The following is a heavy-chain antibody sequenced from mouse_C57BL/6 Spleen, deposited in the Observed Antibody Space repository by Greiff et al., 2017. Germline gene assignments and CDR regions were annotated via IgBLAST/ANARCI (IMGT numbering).Heavy chain of an antibody. CDR2: IDPENGDT. V-gene: IGHV14-4*01. Sequence: VQLQQSGAELVRPGASVSLSCTASGFNINDDYMHWVKQRPEQGLEGIGWIDPENGDTDYASKFQGKATITADTSSNTAYLQLSSLTSEDTAVYYCTTITTVVAPFAYWGQGTLVTVSA. D-gene: IGHD1-1*01. CDR1: GFNINDDY. CDR3: TTITTVVAPFAY. J-gene: IGHJ3*01.